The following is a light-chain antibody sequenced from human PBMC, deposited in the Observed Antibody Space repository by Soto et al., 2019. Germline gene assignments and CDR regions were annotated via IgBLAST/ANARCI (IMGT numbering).Light chain of an antibody. CDR1: QSVSSSY. CDR3: QQYGSSPPIT. Sequence: EIVLTQSPATLSLSPGERATLSCRASQSVSSSYLAWYQQKPGQTPSLLIYGASSRATGIPDRFSGSGSGTDFTLTISRLEPEDFAVYYCQQYGSSPPITFGHGTRREIK. CDR2: GAS. V-gene: IGKV3-20*01. J-gene: IGKJ5*01.